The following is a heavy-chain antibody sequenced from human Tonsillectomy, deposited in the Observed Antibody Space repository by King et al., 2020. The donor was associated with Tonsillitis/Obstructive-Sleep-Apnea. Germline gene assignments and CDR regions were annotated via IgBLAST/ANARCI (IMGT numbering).Heavy chain of an antibody. CDR2: LYVGGKT. CDR1: GVTVSVNY. CDR3: ASGLPFDY. Sequence: VQLVESGGGLIQPGGSLRLSCAAAGVTVSVNYMSWVRQPPGKGLECVSVLYVGGKTYYANSVQGRFTISRDHSKNTLYLQMNSLRAEDTAVYYCASGLPFDYWGQGTLVTVSS. V-gene: IGHV3-53*01. J-gene: IGHJ4*02.